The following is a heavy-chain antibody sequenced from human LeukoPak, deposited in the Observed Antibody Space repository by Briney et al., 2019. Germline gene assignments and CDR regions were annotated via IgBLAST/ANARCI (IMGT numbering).Heavy chain of an antibody. CDR2: ISGSGGST. CDR3: AKDAGTTRSFYYFDY. Sequence: GESLRLSCAASGFTFSSYGMSWVRQAPGKGLEWVSAISGSGGSTYYADSVKGRFTISRDNSKNTLYLQMNSLRAEDTAVYYCAKDAGTTRSFYYFDYWGQGTLVTVSS. J-gene: IGHJ4*02. V-gene: IGHV3-23*01. CDR1: GFTFSSYG. D-gene: IGHD1-1*01.